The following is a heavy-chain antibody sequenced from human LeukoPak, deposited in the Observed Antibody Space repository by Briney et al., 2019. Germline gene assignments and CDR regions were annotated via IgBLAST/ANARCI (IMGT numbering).Heavy chain of an antibody. CDR1: GFTVSSNY. CDR3: ASRNPVGYCSGGSCGRGLTDY. D-gene: IGHD2-15*01. CDR2: IYSGGST. Sequence: PGGSLRLSCAASGFTVSSNYMSWVRQARGRGMGWVAVIYSGGSTNYPDSGKGRFTISRDNSKNMLYLQMNSLRAEDTAVYYCASRNPVGYCSGGSCGRGLTDYWGQGTLVTVSS. V-gene: IGHV3-53*01. J-gene: IGHJ4*02.